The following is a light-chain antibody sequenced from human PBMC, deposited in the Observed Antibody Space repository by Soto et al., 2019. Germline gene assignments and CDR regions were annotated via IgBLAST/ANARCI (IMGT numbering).Light chain of an antibody. CDR3: QQYNSYSPWT. J-gene: IGKJ1*01. CDR1: QSTSSY. Sequence: DIQMTQSPSTLSASVGDRVTITCRASQSTSSYLAWYQQKPGKAPKLLIYQASSLENGVPSRFSGSGSGTEFTLTISSLQPDDFATYYCQQYNSYSPWTFGQGTKVDIK. V-gene: IGKV1-5*03. CDR2: QAS.